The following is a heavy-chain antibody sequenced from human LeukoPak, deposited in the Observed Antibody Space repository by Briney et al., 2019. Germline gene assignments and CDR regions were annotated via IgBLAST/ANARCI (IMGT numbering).Heavy chain of an antibody. D-gene: IGHD5-24*01. V-gene: IGHV4-39*07. J-gene: IGHJ4*02. CDR2: IYYSGST. CDR3: ARGRDGYNH. CDR1: GRSISSSSYY. Sequence: SETLSLTCTVSGRSISSSSYYWGWIRQPPGKGLEWIGSIYYSGSTYYNPSLKSRVTISVDTSENQFSLKLSSVTAADTAVYYCARGRDGYNHWGQGTLVTVSS.